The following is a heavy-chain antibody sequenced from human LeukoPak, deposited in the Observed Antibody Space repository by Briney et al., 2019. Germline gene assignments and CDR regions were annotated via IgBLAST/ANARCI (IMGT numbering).Heavy chain of an antibody. D-gene: IGHD1-26*01. Sequence: ASVKVSCKASGYTFTSYYMHWVRQAPGQGLEWMGIINPSGGSTTYAQKFQGRVTMTRDTSTSTVYVELSSLRSEDTAVYYCATAESGSFQGFDYWGQGTLVTVSS. V-gene: IGHV1-46*01. CDR2: INPSGGST. CDR3: ATAESGSFQGFDY. CDR1: GYTFTSYY. J-gene: IGHJ4*02.